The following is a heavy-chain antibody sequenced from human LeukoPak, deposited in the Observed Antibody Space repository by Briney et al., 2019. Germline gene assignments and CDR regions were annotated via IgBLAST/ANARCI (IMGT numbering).Heavy chain of an antibody. CDR3: ARVYCSSTSCYWSFDP. J-gene: IGHJ5*02. CDR1: GYTFTGYY. CDR2: INPNSGGT. V-gene: IGHV1-2*06. Sequence: ASVKVSCKASGYTFTGYYMHWVRQAPGQGLEWMGRINPNSGGTNYAQKFQGRVTMTRDTSISTAYMELSRLRSDDTAVYYCARVYCSSTSCYWSFDPWAREPWSPSPQ. D-gene: IGHD2-2*01.